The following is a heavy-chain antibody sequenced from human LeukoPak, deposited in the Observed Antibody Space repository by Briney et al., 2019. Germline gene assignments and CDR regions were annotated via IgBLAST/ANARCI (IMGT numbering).Heavy chain of an antibody. D-gene: IGHD6-19*01. V-gene: IGHV3-74*01. CDR1: GFTFSSYW. Sequence: GGSLRLSCAASGFTFSSYWMHWVRQAPGKGLVWVSRINSDGSSTSYADSVKGRFTISRDDAKNTLYLQMNSLRAEDTAVYYCARETAQWLPAYVNWFDPWGQGTLVTVSS. CDR2: INSDGSST. J-gene: IGHJ5*02. CDR3: ARETAQWLPAYVNWFDP.